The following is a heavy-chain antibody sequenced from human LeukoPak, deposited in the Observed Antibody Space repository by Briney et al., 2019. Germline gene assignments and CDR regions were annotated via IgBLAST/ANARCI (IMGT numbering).Heavy chain of an antibody. CDR1: GGSFSSDY. CDR2: INHSGST. Sequence: SETLSLTCAVSGGSFSSDYWSWIRQPPGKGLEWIGEINHSGSTYYNPSLKSRVTISVDRSKNQFSLKLSYVTAADTAVYYCARGNYGDNEEYFQHWGQGTLVTVSS. D-gene: IGHD3-10*01. V-gene: IGHV4-34*01. CDR3: ARGNYGDNEEYFQH. J-gene: IGHJ1*01.